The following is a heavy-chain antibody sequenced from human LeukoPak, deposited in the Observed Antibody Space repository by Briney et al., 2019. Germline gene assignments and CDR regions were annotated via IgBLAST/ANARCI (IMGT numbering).Heavy chain of an antibody. CDR2: INGGGGGGT. CDR1: GFTFSNYA. CDR3: AASLPNIVVVPAAKGPFGS. J-gene: IGHJ5*02. D-gene: IGHD2-2*01. V-gene: IGHV3-23*01. Sequence: GGSLRLACAASGFTFSNYAMSWIRQAPGKGLEWVSGINGGGGGGTFHADSVRGRFTISRDNSKNTLYLQMSSLRAEDTAVYYCAASLPNIVVVPAAKGPFGSWGQGTLVTVSS.